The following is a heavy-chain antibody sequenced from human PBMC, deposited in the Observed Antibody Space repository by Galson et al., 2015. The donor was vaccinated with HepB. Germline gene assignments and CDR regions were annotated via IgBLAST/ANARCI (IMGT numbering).Heavy chain of an antibody. J-gene: IGHJ4*02. CDR2: ISYDGTKK. CDR1: GFTFSSYG. CDR3: AKDEPPGYDSSGGYFES. V-gene: IGHV3-30*18. Sequence: SLRLSCAASGFTFSSYGMHWVRQAPGKGLEWVAVISYDGTKKYFGDSVKGRFSISRDNSKSTLYLQMDSLRTEDTAVYYCAKDEPPGYDSSGGYFESWGQGTLVTVSS. D-gene: IGHD2-2*01.